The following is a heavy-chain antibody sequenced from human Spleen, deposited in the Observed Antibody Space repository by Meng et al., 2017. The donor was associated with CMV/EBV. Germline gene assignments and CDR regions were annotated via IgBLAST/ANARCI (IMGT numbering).Heavy chain of an antibody. CDR2: ISTYNGYT. D-gene: IGHD1-26*01. J-gene: IGHJ5*02. Sequence: ASVKVSCKASGYTFSNYGISWVRQAPGQGLEWMGWISTYNGYTNYAQKLQGRVTMTTDTSTNTAYMELRSLRSDDTAVYYCARDRSGSYFDPWGQGTLVTVSS. V-gene: IGHV1-18*01. CDR3: ARDRSGSYFDP. CDR1: GYTFSNYG.